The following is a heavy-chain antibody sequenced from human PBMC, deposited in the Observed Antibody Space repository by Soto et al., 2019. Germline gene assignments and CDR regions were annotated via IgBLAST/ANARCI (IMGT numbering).Heavy chain of an antibody. CDR1: GFTFSNAW. Sequence: EVQLVESGGGLVKPGGSLRLSCAASGFTFSNAWMSWVRLAPGKGLEWVGRIKSKTDGGTTDYAAPVKGRFTISRDDSKNTLYLQMNSLKNEDTAVYYCTTGEDSMVRGVTLYYYYYGMDVWGQGTTVTVSS. J-gene: IGHJ6*02. D-gene: IGHD3-10*01. CDR2: IKSKTDGGTT. CDR3: TTGEDSMVRGVTLYYYYYGMDV. V-gene: IGHV3-15*01.